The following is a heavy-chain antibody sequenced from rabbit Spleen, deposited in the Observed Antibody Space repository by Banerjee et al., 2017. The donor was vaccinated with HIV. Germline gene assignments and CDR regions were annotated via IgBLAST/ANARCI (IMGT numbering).Heavy chain of an antibody. D-gene: IGHD1-1*01. V-gene: IGHV1S45*01. Sequence: QEQLVESGGGLVQPEGSLTLTCKASTFSFGDRDVMCWVRQAPGKGLEWIACINTSTGRPVYATWASGRFTISRTSSTTVTLRMTSLTAADTATYFCARGDTTYYRAINLWGPGTLVTVS. J-gene: IGHJ4*01. CDR2: INTSTGRP. CDR1: TFSFGDRDV. CDR3: ARGDTTYYRAINL.